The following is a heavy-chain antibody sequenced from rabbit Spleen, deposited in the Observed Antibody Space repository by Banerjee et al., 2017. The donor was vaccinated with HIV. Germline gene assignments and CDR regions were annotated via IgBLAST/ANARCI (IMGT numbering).Heavy chain of an antibody. V-gene: IGHV1S40*01. D-gene: IGHD4-2*01. CDR2: IYGGSSGST. J-gene: IGHJ4*01. Sequence: QSLEESGGDLVKPGASPTLTCTASGFSFSSSYYMCWVRQAPGKGLEWIGCIYGGSSGSTYYARWAKGRFTISKTSSTTVTLQMTSLTAADTAAYFCARDADSGTWFHFNLWGPGTLVTVS. CDR3: ARDADSGTWFHFNL. CDR1: GFSFSSSYY.